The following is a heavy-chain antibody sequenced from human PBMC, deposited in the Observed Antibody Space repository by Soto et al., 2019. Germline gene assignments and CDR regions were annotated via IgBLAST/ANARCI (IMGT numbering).Heavy chain of an antibody. CDR2: IYYSGST. CDR3: ARLTFDTHAMGATGFFDY. D-gene: IGHD1-26*01. J-gene: IGHJ4*02. Sequence: SVTLSLTCTVSGSSISSSSYYWGWIRKPPGKGLEWIGSIYYSGSTYYNPSLKSRVTISVDTSKNQFSLKLSSVTAADTAVYYCARLTFDTHAMGATGFFDYWGQGTLVTVS. V-gene: IGHV4-39*01. CDR1: GSSISSSSYY.